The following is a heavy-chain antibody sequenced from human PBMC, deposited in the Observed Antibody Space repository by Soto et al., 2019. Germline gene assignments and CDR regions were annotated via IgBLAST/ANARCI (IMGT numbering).Heavy chain of an antibody. CDR2: ISAYNGNT. CDR1: GYTFTSYG. D-gene: IGHD3-10*01. CDR3: AREYNYGSGPWY. J-gene: IGHJ4*02. V-gene: IGHV1-18*01. Sequence: QVQLVQSGAEVKKPGASVKVSCMASGYTFTSYGITWVRQAPGQGLEWMGWISAYNGNTNYAQKLQGRVTMTTDTSTSTDEMDLRSLRSDYRAVYYCAREYNYGSGPWYWGPGGLVTVSS.